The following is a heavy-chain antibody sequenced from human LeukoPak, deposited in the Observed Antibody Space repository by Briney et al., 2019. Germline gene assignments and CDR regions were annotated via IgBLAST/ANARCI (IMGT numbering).Heavy chain of an antibody. CDR3: ARHSGNSYDS. CDR1: AFTFSSYW. J-gene: IGHJ5*01. D-gene: IGHD4-23*01. Sequence: PGGSLRLSCAASAFTFSSYWMSRVRQAPGKGLEWVANIKQDGSEKYYVDSVKGRFTIYRENAKNSLYLPMNSLRAEATAVYYCARHSGNSYDSWGQGTLVTVSS. CDR2: IKQDGSEK. V-gene: IGHV3-7*01.